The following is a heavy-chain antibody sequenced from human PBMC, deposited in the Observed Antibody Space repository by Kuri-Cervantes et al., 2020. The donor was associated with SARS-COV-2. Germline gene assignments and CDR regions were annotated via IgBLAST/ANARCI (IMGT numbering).Heavy chain of an antibody. J-gene: IGHJ4*02. V-gene: IGHV1-69*01. CDR2: IIPIFGTA. CDR1: DGTCSSYA. Sequence: LSCRASDGTCSSYAISWVRQAPEQGLEWMGGIIPIFGTANYAQKFQGRVTITADESTSTAYMELSSLRSEDTAVYYCASLPAYDILTGYYKLGVDYWGQGTLVTVSS. D-gene: IGHD3-9*01. CDR3: ASLPAYDILTGYYKLGVDY.